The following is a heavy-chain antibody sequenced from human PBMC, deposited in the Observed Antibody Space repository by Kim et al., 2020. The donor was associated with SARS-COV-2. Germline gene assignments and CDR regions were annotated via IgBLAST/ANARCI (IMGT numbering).Heavy chain of an antibody. V-gene: IGHV1-18*01. J-gene: IGHJ6*02. CDR2: ISAYNGNT. Sequence: ASVKVSCKASGYTFTSYGISWVRQAPGQGLEWMGWISAYNGNTNYAQKLQGRVTMTTDTSTSTAYMELRSLRSDDTAVYYCARVNDFWSGYYYGMDVWGQGTTVTVSS. D-gene: IGHD3-3*01. CDR3: ARVNDFWSGYYYGMDV. CDR1: GYTFTSYG.